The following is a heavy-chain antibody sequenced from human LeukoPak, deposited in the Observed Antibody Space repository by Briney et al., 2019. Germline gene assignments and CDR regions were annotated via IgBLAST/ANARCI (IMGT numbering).Heavy chain of an antibody. CDR2: ISGSGDNI. J-gene: IGHJ4*02. CDR3: ARDGGHYHSENHYDVNY. CDR1: GFRFSDYY. V-gene: IGHV3-11*01. D-gene: IGHD3-16*01. Sequence: PGGSLRLSCAASGFRFSDYYMSWIRQAPGKGLEWISYISGSGDNIYYAGPVQGRFTISRDNSKNSLFLHLSSLTPEDTAVYYCARDGGHYHSENHYDVNYWGQGTLVTVSS.